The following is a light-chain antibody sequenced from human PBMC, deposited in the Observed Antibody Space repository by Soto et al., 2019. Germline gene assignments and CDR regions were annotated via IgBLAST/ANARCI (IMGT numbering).Light chain of an antibody. Sequence: QSVLTQPASVSGSPGQSITISCTGTSSDVGAYNYVSWYQQHPGKAPKLMIYEVNNRPSGVSNRFSGSKSGNTASLSISGRQAEDEADYHCTSYTSSSTWVFGGGTKVTVL. V-gene: IGLV2-14*01. CDR1: SSDVGAYNY. J-gene: IGLJ3*02. CDR2: EVN. CDR3: TSYTSSSTWV.